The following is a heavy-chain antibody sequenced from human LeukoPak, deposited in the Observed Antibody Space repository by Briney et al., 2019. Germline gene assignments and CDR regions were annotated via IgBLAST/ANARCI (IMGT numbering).Heavy chain of an antibody. CDR2: IYDSGST. Sequence: SETLSLTCTVSGGSIRSSYYYWGWIRQPPGKGLEWIGSIYDSGSTYYNPSLKSRVTISVDTSKNQFSLKLNSVTPEDTAVYYCARRLTQYDCFDPWGQGILVTVSS. J-gene: IGHJ5*02. CDR1: GGSIRSSYYY. D-gene: IGHD2-2*01. CDR3: ARRLTQYDCFDP. V-gene: IGHV4-39*01.